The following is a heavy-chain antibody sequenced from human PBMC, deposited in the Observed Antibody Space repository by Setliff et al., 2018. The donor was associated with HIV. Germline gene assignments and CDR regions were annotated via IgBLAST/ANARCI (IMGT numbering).Heavy chain of an antibody. Sequence: ASVKVSCKASGYTFSGYYMHWVRQAPGQGREWMGWINLNSGGTNYAQKFQGWVTMTRDTSIITAYMQLDRLGADDTAVDYCARGPRGYDSSYYCGYWGQGTLVTVSS. V-gene: IGHV1-2*04. CDR1: GYTFSGYY. CDR2: INLNSGGT. CDR3: ARGPRGYDSSYYCGY. J-gene: IGHJ4*02. D-gene: IGHD3-22*01.